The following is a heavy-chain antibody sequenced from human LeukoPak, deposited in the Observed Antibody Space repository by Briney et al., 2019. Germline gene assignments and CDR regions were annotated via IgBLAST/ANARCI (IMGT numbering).Heavy chain of an antibody. CDR3: AKAYYYDSSGYYYGQYYFDY. J-gene: IGHJ4*02. D-gene: IGHD3-22*01. CDR2: ISGSGGST. CDR1: GFTFSSYA. Sequence: GGSLRLSCAASGFTFSSYAMSWVRQAPGKGLEWVSAISGSGGSTYYADSVKGRFTISRDNSKNTLYLQMNSLRAEDTAVYYCAKAYYYDSSGYYYGQYYFDYWGQGTLVTVSS. V-gene: IGHV3-23*01.